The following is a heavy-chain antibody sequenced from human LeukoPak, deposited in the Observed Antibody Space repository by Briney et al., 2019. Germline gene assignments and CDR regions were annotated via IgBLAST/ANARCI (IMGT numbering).Heavy chain of an antibody. Sequence: GGSLRLSCAASGFTFSSHGMHWVRQAPGKGLEWVSYISSSSSTIYYADSVKGRFTISRDNAKNSLYLQMNSLRAEDTAVYYCIVLAVAGTLGFDYWGQGTLVTVS. J-gene: IGHJ4*02. V-gene: IGHV3-48*01. CDR2: ISSSSSTI. D-gene: IGHD6-19*01. CDR1: GFTFSSHG. CDR3: IVLAVAGTLGFDY.